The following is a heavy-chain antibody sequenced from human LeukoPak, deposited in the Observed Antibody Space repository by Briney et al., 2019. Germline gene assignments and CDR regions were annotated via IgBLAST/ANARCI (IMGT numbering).Heavy chain of an antibody. D-gene: IGHD3-10*01. V-gene: IGHV3-21*01. CDR3: VRDSFGGSHFDY. J-gene: IGHJ4*02. Sequence: DSVKGRFTISRDNAKNSLYLQMNGLRAEDTAVYYCVRDSFGGSHFDYWGQGTLVTVSS.